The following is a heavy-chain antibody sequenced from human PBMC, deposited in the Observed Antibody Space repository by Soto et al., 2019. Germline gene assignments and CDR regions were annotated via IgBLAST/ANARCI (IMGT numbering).Heavy chain of an antibody. Sequence: QVQLVESGGGVVQPGRSLRLSCAASGFTFSSYGMHWVRQAPGKGLEWVAVIWYDGSNKFYADSVKGRFTISRDNSKNTLYLQMNSLRAEDTAVYYCARRDYGLDYWGQGTLVTVSS. J-gene: IGHJ4*02. CDR3: ARRDYGLDY. CDR2: IWYDGSNK. CDR1: GFTFSSYG. V-gene: IGHV3-33*01. D-gene: IGHD4-17*01.